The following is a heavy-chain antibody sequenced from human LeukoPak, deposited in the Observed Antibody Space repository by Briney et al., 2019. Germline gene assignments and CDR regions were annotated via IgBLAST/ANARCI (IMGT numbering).Heavy chain of an antibody. CDR1: GGTFSSYA. D-gene: IGHD3-22*01. CDR2: MNPNSGNT. Sequence: ASVKVSCKASGGTFSSYAISWVRQATGQGLEWMGWMNPNSGNTGYAQKFQGRVTMTRNTSISTAYMELSSLRSEDTAVYYCARFSSGYPPRPYWGQGTLVTVSS. J-gene: IGHJ4*02. V-gene: IGHV1-8*02. CDR3: ARFSSGYPPRPY.